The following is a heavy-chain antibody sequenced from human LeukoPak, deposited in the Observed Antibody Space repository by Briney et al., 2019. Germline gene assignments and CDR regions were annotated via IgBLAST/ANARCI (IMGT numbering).Heavy chain of an antibody. CDR2: ISSSGSTI. CDR3: ARMGGYSSTFDY. CDR1: GFTFSSYE. J-gene: IGHJ4*02. V-gene: IGHV3-48*03. Sequence: GGSLRLSCAASGFTFSSYEMNWVRRAPGRGLEWVSYISSSGSTIYYADSVKGRFTISRDNAKNSLYLQMNSLRAEDTAVYYCARMGGYSSTFDYWGQGTLVTVSS. D-gene: IGHD6-13*01.